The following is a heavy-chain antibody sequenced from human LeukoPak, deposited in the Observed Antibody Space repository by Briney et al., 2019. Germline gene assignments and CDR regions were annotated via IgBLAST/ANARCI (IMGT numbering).Heavy chain of an antibody. V-gene: IGHV3-30*02. CDR2: IRYDGSNK. J-gene: IGHJ5*02. CDR1: GFTFSSYD. CDR3: ARGGYDLDP. Sequence: PGGSLRLSCAASGFTFSSYDIHWVRQAPGKGLEWVAFIRYDGSNKYYADSVRGRFTISRDNSKNTLYLQMNSLRAEDTAVYYCARGGYDLDPWGQGTLVTVSS. D-gene: IGHD3-3*01.